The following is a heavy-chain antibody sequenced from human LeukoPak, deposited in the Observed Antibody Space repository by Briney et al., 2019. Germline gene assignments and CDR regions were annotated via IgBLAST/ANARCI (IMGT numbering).Heavy chain of an antibody. Sequence: GGSLRLSCVASGFTVSSNYMSWVRQAPGKGLEWVSVIYSGDITYYADSVKGRFTISRDNAQNTLDLQMNSLRAEDTAVYYCAKDYVGVLDYWGQGILVTVSS. CDR3: AKDYVGVLDY. J-gene: IGHJ4*02. V-gene: IGHV3-53*05. CDR2: IYSGDIT. D-gene: IGHD1-26*01. CDR1: GFTVSSNY.